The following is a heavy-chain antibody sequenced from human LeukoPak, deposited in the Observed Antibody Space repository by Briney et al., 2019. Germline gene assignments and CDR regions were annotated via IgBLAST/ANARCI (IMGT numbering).Heavy chain of an antibody. CDR1: GGSISSYY. V-gene: IGHV4-59*01. CDR3: TGSSWYGENFDY. Sequence: PSETLSLTCTVSGGSISSYYWSWIRRPPGKGLEWIGYIYYSGSTNYNPSLKSRVTISVDTSKNQFSLKLSSVTAADTAVYYCTGSSWYGENFDYWGQGTLVTVSS. CDR2: IYYSGST. D-gene: IGHD6-13*01. J-gene: IGHJ4*02.